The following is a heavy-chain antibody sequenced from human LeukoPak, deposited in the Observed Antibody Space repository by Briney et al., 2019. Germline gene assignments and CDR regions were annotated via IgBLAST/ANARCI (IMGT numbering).Heavy chain of an antibody. CDR1: GYTFTSYD. D-gene: IGHD2-2*01. CDR3: ARGSYCSSTSCYYWFDP. J-gene: IGHJ5*02. V-gene: IGHV1-8*01. Sequence: GASVKVSCKASGYTFTSYDINWVRQATGQGLEWVGWMNPNSGNTGYAQKFQGRVTMTRNTSISTAYMELSSLRSEDTAVYYCARGSYCSSTSCYYWFDPWGQGTLVTVSS. CDR2: MNPNSGNT.